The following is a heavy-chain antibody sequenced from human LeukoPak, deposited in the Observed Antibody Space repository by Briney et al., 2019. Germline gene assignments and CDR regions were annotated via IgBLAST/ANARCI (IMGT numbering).Heavy chain of an antibody. D-gene: IGHD3-3*01. CDR2: IYYSGST. CDR3: ARDLRGKISGTRDAFDI. J-gene: IGHJ3*02. Sequence: SETLSLTCTVSGGSISSSSYYWGWIRQPPGKGLEWIGYIYYSGSTNYNPSLKSRVTISVDKSKNQFSLKLNSVTAADTAVYYCARDLRGKISGTRDAFDIWGQGTMVTVSS. CDR1: GGSISSSSYY. V-gene: IGHV4-61*05.